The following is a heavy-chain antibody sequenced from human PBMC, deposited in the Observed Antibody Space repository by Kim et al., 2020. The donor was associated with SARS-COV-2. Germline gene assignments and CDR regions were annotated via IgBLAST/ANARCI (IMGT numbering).Heavy chain of an antibody. CDR2: IYYSGST. D-gene: IGHD3-22*01. CDR3: VRRVVMHWYFDL. Sequence: SETLSLTCTVSGGSISSSSYYWGWIRQPPGKGLEWMGSIYYSGSTYYNPSLKSRVTISVDTSKNLFSLKLSSVTAADTAVYYCVRRVVMHWYFDLWGRGTLVTVSS. CDR1: GGSISSSSYY. V-gene: IGHV4-39*01. J-gene: IGHJ2*01.